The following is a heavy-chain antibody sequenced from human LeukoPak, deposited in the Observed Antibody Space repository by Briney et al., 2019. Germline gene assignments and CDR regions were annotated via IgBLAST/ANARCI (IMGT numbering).Heavy chain of an antibody. CDR2: ISYDGSNK. CDR1: GFIFSSYG. V-gene: IGHV3-30*18. J-gene: IGHJ6*02. CDR3: AKPMTPYGMDV. D-gene: IGHD3-22*01. Sequence: TGGSLRLSCAASGFIFSSYGMHWVRQAPGKGLEWVAVISYDGSNKYYADSVKGRFTISRDNSRNTLYLQMNNLRAEDTALYFCAKPMTPYGMDVWGQGTTVTVSS.